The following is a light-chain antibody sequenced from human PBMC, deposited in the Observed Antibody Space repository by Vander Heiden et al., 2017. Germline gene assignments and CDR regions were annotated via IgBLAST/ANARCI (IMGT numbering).Light chain of an antibody. CDR1: SSNIGSNT. CDR2: SNN. J-gene: IGLJ3*02. Sequence: QARPTRRPSASGTPGPRATNSCSGSSSNIGSNTVNWYQQLPGTAPKLLIYSNNQRPSGVPDRFSGSTSGTSASLAISGLQSEDEADYYCAAWDDSLNGRGVFGGGTKLTVL. V-gene: IGLV1-44*01. CDR3: AAWDDSLNGRGV.